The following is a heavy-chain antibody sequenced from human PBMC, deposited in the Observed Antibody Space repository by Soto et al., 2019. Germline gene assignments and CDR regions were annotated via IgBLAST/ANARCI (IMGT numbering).Heavy chain of an antibody. D-gene: IGHD6-6*01. Sequence: PGGSLRLSCAASGFTFSSYVMHWVRQAPGKGLEWVAVISYDGSNKYYADSVKGRFTISRDNSKNTLYLQMNSLRAEDTAVYYCAKDRPWYSSSSDSDYWGQGTLVTVSS. CDR3: AKDRPWYSSSSDSDY. J-gene: IGHJ4*02. CDR1: GFTFSSYV. V-gene: IGHV3-33*05. CDR2: ISYDGSNK.